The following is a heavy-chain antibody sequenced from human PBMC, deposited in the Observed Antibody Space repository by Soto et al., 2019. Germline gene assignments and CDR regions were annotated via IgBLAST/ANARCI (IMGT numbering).Heavy chain of an antibody. Sequence: SETLSLTCTVSGGSISSYYWSWLRQPPGKRLEWIGYIYYSGSTNYNPSLKSRVTISVDTSKNQFSLNLTSVTAADTAVYYCARHLFYGGFPFLYWGQGTLVTVPQ. CDR3: ARHLFYGGFPFLY. CDR1: GGSISSYY. V-gene: IGHV4-59*08. CDR2: IYYSGST. D-gene: IGHD2-15*01. J-gene: IGHJ4*02.